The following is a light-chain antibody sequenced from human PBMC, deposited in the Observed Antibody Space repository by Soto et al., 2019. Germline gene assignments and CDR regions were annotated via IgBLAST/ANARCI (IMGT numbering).Light chain of an antibody. CDR2: GAS. CDR1: QSVTSSS. CDR3: HQYSSSPWT. V-gene: IGKV3-20*01. J-gene: IGKJ1*01. Sequence: EIVLTQSPGTLSLSPGERATLSCRACQSVTSSSLAWYQQKPGQAPRLLIYGASGRATGIPDRFSGSGSGTDFTLTISRLEPEVVAVYFCHQYSSSPWTFGQGTKLEVK.